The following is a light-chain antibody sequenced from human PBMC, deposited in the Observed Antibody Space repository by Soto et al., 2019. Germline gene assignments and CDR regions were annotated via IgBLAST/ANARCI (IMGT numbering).Light chain of an antibody. J-gene: IGLJ2*01. CDR2: EGS. CDR1: SSDVGSYNL. Sequence: QSALTQPASVSGSPGQSITISCTGTSSDVGSYNLVSWYQQHPGKAPKLMIYEGSKRPSGVSNRFSGSKSGNTASLTISGLQAEDEADYYCCSFTSRDTVLFGGGTKLTVL. CDR3: CSFTSRDTVL. V-gene: IGLV2-14*02.